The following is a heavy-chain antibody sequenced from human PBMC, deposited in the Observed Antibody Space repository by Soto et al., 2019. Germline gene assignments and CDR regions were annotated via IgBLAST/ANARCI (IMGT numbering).Heavy chain of an antibody. V-gene: IGHV4-4*07. CDR1: GGSISSYY. CDR3: ARATYYYDSSGYLYYFDN. CDR2: IYTSGST. J-gene: IGHJ4*02. Sequence: KTSETLSLTCTVSGGSISSYYWSWIRPPAGKGLEWIGRIYTSGSTNYNPSLKSRVTMSVDTSKNQFSLKLSSVTAADTAVYYCARATYYYDSSGYLYYFDNWGQGTLVTVSS. D-gene: IGHD3-22*01.